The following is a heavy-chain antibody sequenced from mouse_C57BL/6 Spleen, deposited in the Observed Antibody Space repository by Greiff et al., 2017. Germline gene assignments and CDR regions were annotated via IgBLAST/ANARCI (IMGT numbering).Heavy chain of an antibody. J-gene: IGHJ1*03. CDR3: ARGGKGYFDV. Sequence: QVQLQQPGAELVMPGASVKLSCKASGYTFTSYWMHWVKQRPGQGLEWIREIDPSDSYTNYNQKFKGKSTLTVDKSSSTAYMQLSSLTSEDSAVYYCARGGKGYFDVWGTGTTVTVSS. CDR2: IDPSDSYT. V-gene: IGHV1-69*01. CDR1: GYTFTSYW.